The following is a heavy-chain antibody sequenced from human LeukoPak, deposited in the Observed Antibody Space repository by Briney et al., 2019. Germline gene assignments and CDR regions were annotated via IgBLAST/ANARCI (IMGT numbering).Heavy chain of an antibody. D-gene: IGHD3-10*01. Sequence: ASVKVSCKASGYTFISYGINWVRQAPGQGLEWMGWISGFNGNTNYAQKLQGRATMTTDTSTSTAYMELWSLRSDDTAVYYCAREVGGAGSYFFPYYAMDVWGQGTTVTVSS. CDR3: AREVGGAGSYFFPYYAMDV. CDR1: GYTFISYG. J-gene: IGHJ6*02. CDR2: ISGFNGNT. V-gene: IGHV1-18*01.